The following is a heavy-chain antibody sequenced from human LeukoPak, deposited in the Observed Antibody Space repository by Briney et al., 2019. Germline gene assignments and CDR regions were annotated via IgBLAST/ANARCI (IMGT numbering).Heavy chain of an antibody. Sequence: SQTLSLTCTVSGGSISSGSYYWSWIRQPAGKGLEWIGRIYTSGSTNYNPSLKCRVTISVDTSKNQFSLKLSSVTAADTAVYYCARDRTKLGITYYFDYWGQGTLVTVSS. D-gene: IGHD7-27*01. V-gene: IGHV4-61*02. CDR3: ARDRTKLGITYYFDY. CDR1: GGSISSGSYY. CDR2: IYTSGST. J-gene: IGHJ4*02.